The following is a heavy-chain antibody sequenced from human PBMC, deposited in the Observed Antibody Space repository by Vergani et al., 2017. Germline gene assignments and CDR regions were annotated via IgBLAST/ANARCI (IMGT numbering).Heavy chain of an antibody. V-gene: IGHV3-66*02. Sequence: EVQLLESGGGLVQPGGSLRLSCAASGFTFSSYAMSWVRQAPGKGLEWVSVIYSGGSTYYADSVKGRFTISRDNSKNTRYLQMNSLRAEDTAVYYCARERVVPAAHFDYWGQGTLVTVSS. J-gene: IGHJ4*02. D-gene: IGHD2-2*01. CDR3: ARERVVPAAHFDY. CDR1: GFTFSSYA. CDR2: IYSGGST.